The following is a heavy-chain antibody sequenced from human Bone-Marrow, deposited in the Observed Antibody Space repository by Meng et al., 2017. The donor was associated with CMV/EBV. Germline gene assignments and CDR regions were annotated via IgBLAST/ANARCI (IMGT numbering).Heavy chain of an antibody. D-gene: IGHD3-3*01. V-gene: IGHV3-30*04. J-gene: IGHJ6*02. CDR1: GFTFSSYA. Sequence: GESLKISCAASGFTFSSYAMHWVRQTPGKGLEWVAVISYDGSNKYYADSMKGRFTISRDNSKNTLYLQMNSLRAEDTAVYYRARGWVGGRPDELHYYYGMDVWGRGTTVTGSS. CDR2: ISYDGSNK. CDR3: ARGWVGGRPDELHYYYGMDV.